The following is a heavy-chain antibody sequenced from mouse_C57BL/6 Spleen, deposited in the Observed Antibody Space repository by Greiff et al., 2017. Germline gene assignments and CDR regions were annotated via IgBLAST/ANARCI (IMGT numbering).Heavy chain of an antibody. CDR3: VRRIYEGYSLYFDV. CDR2: IDPNSGGT. J-gene: IGHJ1*03. D-gene: IGHD2-3*01. V-gene: IGHV1-72*01. Sequence: QVQLQQPGAELVKPGASVKLSCKASGYTFTSYWMHWVKQRPGRGLEWIGRIDPNSGGTKDNEKFKSKATLTVDKPSSTAYMPLSSLTSEDSAVYYGVRRIYEGYSLYFDVWGTGTTDADSS. CDR1: GYTFTSYW.